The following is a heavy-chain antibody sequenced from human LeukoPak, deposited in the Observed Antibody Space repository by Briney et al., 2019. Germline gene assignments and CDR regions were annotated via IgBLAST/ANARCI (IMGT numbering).Heavy chain of an antibody. J-gene: IGHJ3*01. CDR1: GYSINGGYY. CDR3: ARMGVSYYYDSSTYYPVAFDV. V-gene: IGHV4-38-2*01. Sequence: SETLSLTCSVSGYSINGGYYWGWVRQSPGKGPEWIGTIFHSGSLFYNPSFKSRVTLSIDTSRDQVSLRLTSVTAADTAIYYCARMGVSYYYDSSTYYPVAFDVWGQGTKVTVSS. D-gene: IGHD3-22*01. CDR2: IFHSGSL.